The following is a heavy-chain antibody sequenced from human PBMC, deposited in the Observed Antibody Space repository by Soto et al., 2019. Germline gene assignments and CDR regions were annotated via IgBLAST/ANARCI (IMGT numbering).Heavy chain of an antibody. CDR2: ISYDGSNK. Sequence: GGSLRLSCAASGFTFSSYGMHWVRQAPGKGLEWVAVISYDGSNKYYADSVKGRFTISRDNSKNTLYLQMNSLRAEDTAVYYCAKLRAPYYFDYWGQGTLVTVSS. CDR3: AKLRAPYYFDY. J-gene: IGHJ4*02. V-gene: IGHV3-30*18. CDR1: GFTFSSYG.